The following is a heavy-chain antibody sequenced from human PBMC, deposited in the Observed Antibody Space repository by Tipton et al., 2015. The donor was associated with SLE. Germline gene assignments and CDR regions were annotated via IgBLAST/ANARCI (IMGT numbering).Heavy chain of an antibody. D-gene: IGHD5-12*01. Sequence: TLSLTCNVSGVSISIYYWAWIRQPPGKGLEWIGGIYYSGSTYYNPSLKSRVTISVDTSNQFSLKLTSVTAADTAVYYCARQDSAFDVIDYCAQGTLVTVSS. CDR1: GVSISIYY. J-gene: IGHJ4*02. CDR3: ARQDSAFDVIDY. CDR2: IYYSGST. V-gene: IGHV4-39*01.